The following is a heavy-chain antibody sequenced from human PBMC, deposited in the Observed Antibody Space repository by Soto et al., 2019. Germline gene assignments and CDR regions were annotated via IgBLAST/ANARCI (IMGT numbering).Heavy chain of an antibody. V-gene: IGHV3-21*01. J-gene: IGHJ6*02. Sequence: VQLVESGGGLVKPGGSLRLSCAASGFTFSSYSMNWVRQAPGKGLEWVSSISSSSSYIYYADSVKGRFTISRDNAKNSLYLQMNSLRAEDTAVYYCATLGELSLYYYGMDVWGQGTTVTVSS. CDR2: ISSSSSYI. CDR3: ATLGELSLYYYGMDV. CDR1: GFTFSSYS. D-gene: IGHD3-16*02.